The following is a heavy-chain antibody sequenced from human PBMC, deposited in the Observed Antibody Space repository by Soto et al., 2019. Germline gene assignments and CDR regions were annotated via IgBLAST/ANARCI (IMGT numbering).Heavy chain of an antibody. D-gene: IGHD2-8*01. V-gene: IGHV4-34*01. CDR1: GGSFSTYY. Sequence: PSETLSLTCAVYGGSFSTYYWSWIRQPPGKGLEWIGEINHSGRTNYNPSLKSRVTISVDTSKNQFSLKLSSVTAADTAVYYCVRGLSLTNTFFYCYAMDVWGQGTTVTVS. CDR2: INHSGRT. J-gene: IGHJ6*02. CDR3: VRGLSLTNTFFYCYAMDV.